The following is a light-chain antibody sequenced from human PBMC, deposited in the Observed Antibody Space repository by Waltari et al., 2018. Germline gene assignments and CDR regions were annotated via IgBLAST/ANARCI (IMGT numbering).Light chain of an antibody. J-gene: IGLJ2*01. V-gene: IGLV1-44*01. CDR2: SND. CDR1: NSNIGSKP. Sequence: QSVLTQPPSASGTPGQTVTISCSGSNSNIGSKPVSWYQQPPGSAPKLLIYSNDRRPSGVPDLFSGSKSGTSASLAITGLQSEDEADYHCAAWDVRLNAVVFGGGTKLTVL. CDR3: AAWDVRLNAVV.